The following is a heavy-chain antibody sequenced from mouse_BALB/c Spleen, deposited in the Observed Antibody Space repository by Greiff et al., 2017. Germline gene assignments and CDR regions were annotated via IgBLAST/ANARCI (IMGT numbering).Heavy chain of an antibody. Sequence: EVKLLESGPGLVKPSQSLSLTCTVTGYSITSDYAWNWIRQFPGNKLEWMGYISYSGSTSYNPSLKSRISITRDTSKNQFFLQLNSVTTEDTATYYCASDGYSHYSDYRGPGTTLTVSS. CDR2: ISYSGST. J-gene: IGHJ2*01. V-gene: IGHV3-2*02. CDR3: ASDGYSHYSDY. D-gene: IGHD2-3*01. CDR1: GYSITSDYA.